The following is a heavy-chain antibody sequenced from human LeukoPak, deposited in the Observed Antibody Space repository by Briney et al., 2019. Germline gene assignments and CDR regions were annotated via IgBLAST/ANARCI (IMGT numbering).Heavy chain of an antibody. CDR1: GYTFTGYY. V-gene: IGHV1-18*04. CDR3: ARMAYDILTGYFQPNWFDP. Sequence: ASVNVSCKASGYTFTGYYMHWVRQAPGQGLEWMGWISGYNGNTKYAQKLQGRVTMTTDTSTSTAYMELRSLRSDDTAVYYCARMAYDILTGYFQPNWFDPWGQGTLVTVSS. J-gene: IGHJ5*02. D-gene: IGHD3-9*01. CDR2: ISGYNGNT.